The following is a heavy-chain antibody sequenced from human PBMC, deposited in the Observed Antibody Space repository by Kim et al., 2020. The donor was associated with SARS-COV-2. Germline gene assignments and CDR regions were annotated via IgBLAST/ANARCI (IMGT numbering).Heavy chain of an antibody. D-gene: IGHD3-22*01. CDR1: GFTFSSYA. V-gene: IGHV3-23*01. CDR2: ISGSGGST. CDR3: ANNHPTYYYESSRKGRY. J-gene: IGHJ4*02. Sequence: GGSLRLSCAASGFTFSSYAMSWVRQAPGKGLEWVSAISGSGGSTYYADSVKGRFTISRDNSKTTLYLQMNSLRAEDTAVYYCANNHPTYYYESSRKGRYWGQASQGTGSS.